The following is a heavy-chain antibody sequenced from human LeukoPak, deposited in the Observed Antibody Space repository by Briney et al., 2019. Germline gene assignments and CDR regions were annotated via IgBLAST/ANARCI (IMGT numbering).Heavy chain of an antibody. CDR3: ASGGLYTSSSWGAEDY. Sequence: ASVKLSCNATGYSFTGFYMHWVRQAPGQGLEWMGGINPNNGGTNYAQKFQGRVTMTRDTSISTAYMELSRLRSDDTAVYYCASGGLYTSSSWGAEDYWGQGTLVTVSS. J-gene: IGHJ4*02. CDR2: INPNNGGT. D-gene: IGHD6-6*01. CDR1: GYSFTGFY. V-gene: IGHV1-2*02.